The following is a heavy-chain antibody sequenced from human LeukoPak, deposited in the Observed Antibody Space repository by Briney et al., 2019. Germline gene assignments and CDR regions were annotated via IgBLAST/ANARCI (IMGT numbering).Heavy chain of an antibody. D-gene: IGHD3-10*01. J-gene: IGHJ4*02. CDR3: AKDRFEYYGSGSYYNVWGDNYFDY. Sequence: GGSLRLSCAASGFTFSSYGMHWVRQAPGKGLEWVAFIRYDGSNKYYADSVKGRFTISRDNSKNTLYLQMNSLRAEDTAVYYCAKDRFEYYGSGSYYNVWGDNYFDYWGQGTLVTVSS. CDR2: IRYDGSNK. CDR1: GFTFSSYG. V-gene: IGHV3-30*02.